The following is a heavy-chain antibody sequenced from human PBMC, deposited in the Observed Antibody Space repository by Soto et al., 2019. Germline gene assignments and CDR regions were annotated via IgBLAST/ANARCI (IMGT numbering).Heavy chain of an antibody. CDR2: ISATGTT. Sequence: QVQLRESSPGLVEPSETLSLTCTVSGDSMSSYYWSWIRQSAEKGLEWMGRISATGTTNYMPSLKSRITLSIDASKNQFSLNLKFVTAADTAVYFCARDQSGAADIWGQGTVVSVS. J-gene: IGHJ3*02. D-gene: IGHD7-27*01. CDR1: GDSMSSYY. V-gene: IGHV4-4*07. CDR3: ARDQSGAADI.